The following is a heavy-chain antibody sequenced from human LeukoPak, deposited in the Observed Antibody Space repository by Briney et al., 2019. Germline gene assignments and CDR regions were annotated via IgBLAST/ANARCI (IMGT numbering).Heavy chain of an antibody. CDR1: GFTFSSYS. J-gene: IGHJ4*02. CDR2: ISSSSSYI. V-gene: IGHV3-21*01. CDR3: ARDPDRYDILTGYYSN. Sequence: GGSLRLSCAASGFTFSSYSMNWVRQAPGKGLEWVSSISSSSSYIYYADSVKGRFTISRDNAKNPLYLQMNSLRAEDTAVYYCARDPDRYDILTGYYSNWGQGTLVTVSS. D-gene: IGHD3-9*01.